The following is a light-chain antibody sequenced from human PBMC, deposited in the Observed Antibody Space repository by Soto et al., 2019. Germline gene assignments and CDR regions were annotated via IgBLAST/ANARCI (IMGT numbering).Light chain of an antibody. J-gene: IGLJ1*01. V-gene: IGLV1-44*01. CDR2: SNN. CDR3: AAWDDSLSGYV. Sequence: QSVLTQPPSTSGTPGRRVAIACSGSSSNIGRNTVNWYQHLPGSAPKLLIYSNNQRPSGVPDRFSGSKSGTSASLAVSGLQSEDEADYYCAAWDDSLSGYVFGTGTKVTVL. CDR1: SSNIGRNT.